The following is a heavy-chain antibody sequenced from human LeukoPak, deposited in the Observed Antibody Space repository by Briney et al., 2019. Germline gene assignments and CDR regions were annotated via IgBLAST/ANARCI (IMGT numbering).Heavy chain of an antibody. J-gene: IGHJ4*02. D-gene: IGHD3-16*01. CDR3: ASAYTYVRLGDH. Sequence: PGGSLRLSCEVSGLSFSNDWMHWVRQAPGKGLVWVARTNLHGTAVDYADSVKGRFIISRDNAKNTLFLQMNSLRVEDTAVYYCASAYTYVRLGDHWGQGTLVTVSS. CDR2: TNLHGTAV. CDR1: GLSFSNDW. V-gene: IGHV3-74*01.